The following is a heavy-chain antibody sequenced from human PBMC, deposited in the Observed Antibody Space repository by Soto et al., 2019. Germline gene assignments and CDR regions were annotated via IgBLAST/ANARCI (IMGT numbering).Heavy chain of an antibody. CDR3: ARHGTTSSSTYAMDV. D-gene: IGHD6-6*01. V-gene: IGHV4-39*01. Sequence: QLQLQESGPGLVKPWETLSLTCTVSGGSIRSSSCYWGWIRHPPGKGLDWIGTIYYSGTTFYNPSLKSRVTMSVDTSKNQFSLKLTSVTAADTAVYYCARHGTTSSSTYAMDVWGPGTTVTVSS. CDR2: IYYSGTT. J-gene: IGHJ6*02. CDR1: GGSIRSSSCY.